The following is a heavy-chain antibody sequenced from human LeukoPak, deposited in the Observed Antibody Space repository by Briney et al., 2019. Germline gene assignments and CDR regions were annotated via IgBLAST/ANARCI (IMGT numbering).Heavy chain of an antibody. CDR2: LSGSGYNT. J-gene: IGHJ4*02. Sequence: GGSLRLSCAASGFTFSSHALSWVRQAPGKGLEWVSSLSGSGYNTYYADSAKGRFTISRDNSKSTVYLQMNSLRAEDTAVYYCAKDPYGTRYFDYWGQGTLVTVSS. CDR3: AKDPYGTRYFDY. D-gene: IGHD2-2*01. V-gene: IGHV3-23*01. CDR1: GFTFSSHA.